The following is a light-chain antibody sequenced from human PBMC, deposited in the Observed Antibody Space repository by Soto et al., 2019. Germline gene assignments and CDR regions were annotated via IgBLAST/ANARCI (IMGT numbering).Light chain of an antibody. CDR3: CSYAGSFVV. CDR1: SSDVGGYNY. J-gene: IGLJ2*01. V-gene: IGLV2-11*01. Sequence: QSVLTQPRSVSGSPGQSVTISCTGTSSDVGGYNYVSWYQQHPGKAPKLMIYDVSKRPSGVPDRFSGSKSGNTASLNISGLHAEDEADYYCCSYAGSFVVFGGGTKLTVL. CDR2: DVS.